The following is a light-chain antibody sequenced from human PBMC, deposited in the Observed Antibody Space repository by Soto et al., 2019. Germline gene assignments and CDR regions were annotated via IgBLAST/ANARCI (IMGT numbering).Light chain of an antibody. CDR3: QQRGT. Sequence: DIVLTQSPATLSLSPGERATLSCRASQTVITYLAWYQQKPGQAPRLLIFDATKRVTGIPARFSGSGSGTDFTLTISSLEPEDFAVYYCQQRGTFGGGTKVEIK. CDR2: DAT. CDR1: QTVITY. J-gene: IGKJ4*01. V-gene: IGKV3-11*01.